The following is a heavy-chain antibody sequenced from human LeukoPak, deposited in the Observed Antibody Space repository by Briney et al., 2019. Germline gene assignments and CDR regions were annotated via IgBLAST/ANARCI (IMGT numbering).Heavy chain of an antibody. CDR1: GFTFSSYA. CDR2: ISGSGVST. J-gene: IGHJ1*01. V-gene: IGHV3-23*01. CDR3: AKDPSVTLSGYFQH. Sequence: PGGSLRLSCAASGFTFSSYAMSWVRQAPGKGLQWVLSISGSGVSTYSPDSVTGRFTISRDNSKKTPYLQMNSLRAEETAVYYCAKDPSVTLSGYFQHWGQGTLVTVSS. D-gene: IGHD5-18*01.